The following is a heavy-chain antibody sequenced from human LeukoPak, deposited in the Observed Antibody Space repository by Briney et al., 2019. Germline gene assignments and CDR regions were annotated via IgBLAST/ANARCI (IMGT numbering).Heavy chain of an antibody. CDR2: IRYDGSNK. D-gene: IGHD3-16*01. J-gene: IGHJ6*03. CDR1: GFTFSTYG. Sequence: GGSLRLSCAASGFTFSTYGMHWVRQAPGKGLEWVVFIRYDGSNKYYADSVKGRFTISRDSSKNTLYLQMNSLRAEDTAVYYCAKEGEAGIWVGYYYYYMDVWGKGTTVTISS. V-gene: IGHV3-30*02. CDR3: AKEGEAGIWVGYYYYYMDV.